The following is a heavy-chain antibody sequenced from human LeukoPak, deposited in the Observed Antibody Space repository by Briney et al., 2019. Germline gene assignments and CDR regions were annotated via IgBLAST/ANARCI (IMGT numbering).Heavy chain of an antibody. CDR3: ARVRYDSSGYYYVEFDY. CDR2: INPNSGGT. J-gene: IGHJ4*02. CDR1: GYTFTGYY. V-gene: IGHV1-2*06. Sequence: ASVKVSCKASGYTFTGYYMHWVRQAPGQGLEWMGRINPNSGGTNSPQKFQGRVTMTRDTSISTAYMELSRLRSDDTAVYYCARVRYDSSGYYYVEFDYWGQGTLVTVSS. D-gene: IGHD3-22*01.